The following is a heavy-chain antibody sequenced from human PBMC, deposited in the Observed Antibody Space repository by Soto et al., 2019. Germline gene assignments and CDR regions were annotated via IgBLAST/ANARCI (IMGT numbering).Heavy chain of an antibody. CDR2: ISYDGSNK. Sequence: GGSQRLSSTASGVNFRSYGMHWVRQAPGKGLEWVAVISYDGSNKYYADSVKGRFTISRDNSKNTLYLQMNSLRAEDTAVYYCARDLEVAVAGAWGQGTQVTVSS. CDR1: GVNFRSYG. V-gene: IGHV3-30*19. J-gene: IGHJ5*02. CDR3: ARDLEVAVAGA. D-gene: IGHD6-19*01.